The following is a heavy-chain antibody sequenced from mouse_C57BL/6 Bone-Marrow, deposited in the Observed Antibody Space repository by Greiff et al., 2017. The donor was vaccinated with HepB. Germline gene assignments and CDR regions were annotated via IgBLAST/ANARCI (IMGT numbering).Heavy chain of an antibody. J-gene: IGHJ2*01. Sequence: QVQLQQSGAELARPGASVKMSCKASGYTFTSYTMHWVEQRPGQGLEWIGYINPSSGYTKYNQKFKDKATLTADKSSSTAYMQLSSLTSEDSAVYYCARDYYYGSSPDYWGQGTTLTVSS. CDR1: GYTFTSYT. D-gene: IGHD1-1*01. V-gene: IGHV1-4*01. CDR2: INPSSGYT. CDR3: ARDYYYGSSPDY.